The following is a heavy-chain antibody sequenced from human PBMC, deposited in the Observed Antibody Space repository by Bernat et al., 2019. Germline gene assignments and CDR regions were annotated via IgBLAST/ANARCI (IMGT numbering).Heavy chain of an antibody. CDR1: GGFISSHY. D-gene: IGHD1-14*01. J-gene: IGHJ4*02. CDR2: ISYTGNT. V-gene: IGHV4-59*11. CDR3: ASAPNPNYFDF. Sequence: QVQLRESGPGLVKPSVTLSLTCTVSGGFISSHYWSWIRQAPGKGLEFIGHISYTGNTNYNPSLSSRVIISLDMSKNQFSLRLNSVTAADTAIYYCASAPNPNYFDFWGQGTLVTVSS.